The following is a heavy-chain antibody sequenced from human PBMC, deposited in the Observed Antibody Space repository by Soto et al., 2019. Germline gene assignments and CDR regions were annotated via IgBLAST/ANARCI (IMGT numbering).Heavy chain of an antibody. D-gene: IGHD3-10*01. J-gene: IGHJ3*02. CDR1: GFTFSSYA. CDR3: AKDRGSGVPDDAFDI. CDR2: ISGSGGST. Sequence: GGSLRLSCAASGFTFSSYAMSWVRQAPGEGMGWVSAISGSGGSTYNSDSMKGRFTISRDKSKNTVYLQMNSLRAEDTAVYYGAKDRGSGVPDDAFDIWGQGTMVTVSS. V-gene: IGHV3-23*01.